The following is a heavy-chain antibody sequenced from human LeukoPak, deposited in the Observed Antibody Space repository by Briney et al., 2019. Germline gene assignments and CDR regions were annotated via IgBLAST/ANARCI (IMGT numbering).Heavy chain of an antibody. V-gene: IGHV4-39*07. Sequence: SETLSLTCTVSGDSVSDSGFYWGWIRQPPGKGLEWIGSLYYGGSTYYNPSLKSRVAISIDTSKNQFSLKLRSVTAADTAVYYCARDRDVLTGYSSYEYWGQGALVTVSS. D-gene: IGHD3-9*01. CDR2: LYYGGST. CDR3: ARDRDVLTGYSSYEY. CDR1: GDSVSDSGFY. J-gene: IGHJ4*02.